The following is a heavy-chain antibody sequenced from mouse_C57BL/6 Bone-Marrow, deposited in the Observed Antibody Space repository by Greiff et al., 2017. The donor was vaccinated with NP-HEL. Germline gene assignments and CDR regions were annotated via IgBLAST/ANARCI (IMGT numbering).Heavy chain of an antibody. J-gene: IGHJ4*01. CDR1: GYTFTSYW. CDR2: IDPSDSYT. CDR3: ARRGLRRGMDY. V-gene: IGHV1-69*01. Sequence: QVQLKQPGAELVMPGASVKLSCKASGYTFTSYWMHWVKQRPGQGLEWIGEIDPSDSYTNYNQKFKGKSTLTVDKSSSTAYMQLSSLTSEDSAVYYCARRGLRRGMDYWGQGTSVTVSS. D-gene: IGHD2-2*01.